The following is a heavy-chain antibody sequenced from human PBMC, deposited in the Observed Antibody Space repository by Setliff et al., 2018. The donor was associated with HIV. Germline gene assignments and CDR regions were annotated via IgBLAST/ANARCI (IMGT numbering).Heavy chain of an antibody. CDR2: AYHSGRT. CDR3: VSQPESRWQIEY. D-gene: IGHD3-10*01. Sequence: PSETLSLTCAVSGYSITSGYSWGWIRQSPGKGLEWIGNAYHSGRTYYNPSLKSRVAMSIDTSKNQFSLRLNSVTAADTAMYYCVSQPESRWQIEYWGQGTLVTVSS. V-gene: IGHV4-38-2*01. J-gene: IGHJ4*02. CDR1: GYSITSGYS.